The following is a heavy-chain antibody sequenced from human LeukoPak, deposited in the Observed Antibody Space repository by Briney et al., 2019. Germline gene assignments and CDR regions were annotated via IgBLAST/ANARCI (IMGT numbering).Heavy chain of an antibody. CDR1: GYTFTGYY. J-gene: IGHJ4*02. CDR2: INPNSGGT. Sequence: ASVKVSCKASGYTFTGYYMHWVRQAPGQGLEWMGWINPNSGGTNYAQKFQGRVTMTRDTSISTPYMELSRLRSDDTAVYYCARDFIAAAGGCDYWGQGTLVTVSS. V-gene: IGHV1-2*02. CDR3: ARDFIAAAGGCDY. D-gene: IGHD6-13*01.